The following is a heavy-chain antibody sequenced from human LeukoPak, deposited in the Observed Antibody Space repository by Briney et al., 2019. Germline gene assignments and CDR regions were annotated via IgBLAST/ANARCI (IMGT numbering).Heavy chain of an antibody. Sequence: ASVKVSCKASGYTFTGYYMHWVRQAPGQGLEWMGWINPNSGGTNYAQKFQGRVTMTRDTSISTAYMELSRLRSDDTAVYYCAREVATIPSYFDYWGQGTLVTVSS. J-gene: IGHJ4*02. V-gene: IGHV1-2*02. CDR3: AREVATIPSYFDY. CDR2: INPNSGGT. CDR1: GYTFTGYY. D-gene: IGHD5-12*01.